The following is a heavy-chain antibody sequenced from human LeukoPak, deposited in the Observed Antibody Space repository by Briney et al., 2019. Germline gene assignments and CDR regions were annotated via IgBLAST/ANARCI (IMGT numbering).Heavy chain of an antibody. V-gene: IGHV3-30*02. J-gene: IGHJ4*02. Sequence: GRSLRLSWEALRLNLSNYGMHWVRQAPGNWLEWVASIRYEGFNNFYADSGKGRFTISTDNCKNFTYLQMNSLLTTHTSLTYREKLISPYECWGQGIMVTVSS. D-gene: IGHD3-22*01. CDR1: RLNLSNYG. CDR3: EKLISPYEC. CDR2: IRYEGFNN.